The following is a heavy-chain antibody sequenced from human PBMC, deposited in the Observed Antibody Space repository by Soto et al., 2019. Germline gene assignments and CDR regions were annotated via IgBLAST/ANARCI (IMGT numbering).Heavy chain of an antibody. CDR2: ISGSGGST. D-gene: IGHD6-13*01. J-gene: IGHJ4*02. Sequence: GSLRLSCAASGFTFSSYAMSWVRQAPGKGLEWVSAISGSGGSTYYADSVKGRFTISRGNSKNTLYLQMNSLRAEDTAVYYCAKQYSSSWYYFDYWGQGTLVTVSS. CDR1: GFTFSSYA. CDR3: AKQYSSSWYYFDY. V-gene: IGHV3-23*01.